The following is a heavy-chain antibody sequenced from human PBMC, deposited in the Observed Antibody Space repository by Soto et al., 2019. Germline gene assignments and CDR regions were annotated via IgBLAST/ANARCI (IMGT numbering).Heavy chain of an antibody. D-gene: IGHD3-3*01. CDR1: GGSFSGYY. Sequence: SETLSLTCAVYGGSFSGYYWSWIRQPPGKGLEWIGEINHSGSTNYNPSLKSRVTISVYTSKNQFSLKLSSVTAADTAVYYCARGLRFWSGSYSYYYYYGMDVWGQGTTVTVSS. J-gene: IGHJ6*02. V-gene: IGHV4-34*01. CDR2: INHSGST. CDR3: ARGLRFWSGSYSYYYYYGMDV.